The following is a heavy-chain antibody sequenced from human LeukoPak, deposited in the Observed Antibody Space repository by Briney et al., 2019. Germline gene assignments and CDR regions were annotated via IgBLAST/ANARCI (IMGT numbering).Heavy chain of an antibody. Sequence: SVKVSCKASGGTFSSYAIGWVRQAPGQGLEWMGGIIPIFGTANYAQKFQGRVTITADESTSTAYMELSSLRSEDTAVYYCARSGRTVEMAYYFDYWGQGTLVTVSS. V-gene: IGHV1-69*13. CDR3: ARSGRTVEMAYYFDY. CDR1: GGTFSSYA. J-gene: IGHJ4*02. D-gene: IGHD5-24*01. CDR2: IIPIFGTA.